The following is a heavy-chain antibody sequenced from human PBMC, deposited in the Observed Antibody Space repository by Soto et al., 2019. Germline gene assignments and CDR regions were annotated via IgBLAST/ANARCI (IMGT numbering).Heavy chain of an antibody. D-gene: IGHD2-15*01. Sequence: QVQLVESGGGLVKPGGSLRLSCAASGFTFSDYYMSWIRQAPGKGLEGIAYIAGSSGSIIYYADSVKGRFTISRDNAKNSLYLQMNSLRPEDTAVYYCARELGYFLDVLGKGTTVTVSS. CDR1: GFTFSDYY. V-gene: IGHV3-11*01. CDR3: ARELGYFLDV. CDR2: IAGSSGSII. J-gene: IGHJ6*04.